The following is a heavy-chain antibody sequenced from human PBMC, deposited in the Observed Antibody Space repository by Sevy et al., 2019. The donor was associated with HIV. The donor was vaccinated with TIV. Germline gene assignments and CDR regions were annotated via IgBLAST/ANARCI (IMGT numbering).Heavy chain of an antibody. V-gene: IGHV3-9*01. D-gene: IGHD5-18*01. CDR3: AKDIGGGYSYGYGIGGMDV. CDR2: ISWNSGSI. Sequence: GGSLRLSCAASGFTFVDYAMHWVRQAPGKGLEWVSGISWNSGSIGYADSVKGRFTISRDNAKNSLYLQMNSLRAEDTALYSCAKDIGGGYSYGYGIGGMDVWGQGTTVTVSS. CDR1: GFTFVDYA. J-gene: IGHJ6*02.